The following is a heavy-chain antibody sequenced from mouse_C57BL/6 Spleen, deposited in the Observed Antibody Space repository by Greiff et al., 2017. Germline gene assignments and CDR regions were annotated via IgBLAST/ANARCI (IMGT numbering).Heavy chain of an antibody. Sequence: VQGVESGPELVKPGASVKISCKASGYAFSSSWMNWVKQRPGKGLEWIGRIYPGDGDTNYNGKFKGKATLTADKSSSTAYMQLSSLTSEDSAVYFCARDVDYAWFAYWGQGTLVTVSA. CDR3: ARDVDYAWFAY. CDR1: GYAFSSSW. CDR2: IYPGDGDT. D-gene: IGHD2-4*01. V-gene: IGHV1-82*01. J-gene: IGHJ3*01.